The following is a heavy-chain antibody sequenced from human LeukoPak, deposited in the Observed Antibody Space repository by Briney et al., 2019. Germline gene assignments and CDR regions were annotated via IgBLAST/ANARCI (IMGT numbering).Heavy chain of an antibody. J-gene: IGHJ3*02. CDR1: GGSISSGSYY. D-gene: IGHD5-18*01. Sequence: SQTLSLTCTVSGGSISSGSYYWSWIRQSAGKGLEWIGRIYTSGSTNYNPSLKSRVTISVDTSKNQFSLKLSSVTAADTAVYYCARIARGYSYDAFDIWGQGTMVTVSS. CDR3: ARIARGYSYDAFDI. CDR2: IYTSGST. V-gene: IGHV4-61*02.